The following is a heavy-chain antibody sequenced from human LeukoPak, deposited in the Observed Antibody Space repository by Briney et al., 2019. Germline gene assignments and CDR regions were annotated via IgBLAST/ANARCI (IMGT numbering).Heavy chain of an antibody. CDR2: ISSSSSYI. CDR1: RFTVSSYS. CDR3: ARDSGRDDSSGYYYSEVDY. Sequence: GGSLRLSCAASRFTVSSYSINWVRQAPGKGLEWVSSISSSSSYIYYADSVKGRFTISRDNAKNSLYLQMNSLRAEDTAVYYCARDSGRDDSSGYYYSEVDYWGQGTLVTVSS. D-gene: IGHD3-22*01. J-gene: IGHJ4*02. V-gene: IGHV3-21*01.